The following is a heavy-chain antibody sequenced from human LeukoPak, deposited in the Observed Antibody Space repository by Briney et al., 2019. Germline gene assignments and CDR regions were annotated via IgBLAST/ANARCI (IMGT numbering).Heavy chain of an antibody. CDR1: GGSISSYY. CDR3: ARDGEYCSSTSCSTSYYYYMDV. D-gene: IGHD2-2*01. CDR2: IYTSGST. V-gene: IGHV4-4*07. J-gene: IGHJ6*03. Sequence: SETLSLTCTVSGGSISSYYWSWIRQPAGKGLEWIGRIYTSGSTNYNPSLKSRVTMSVDTSKNQFSLKLSSVTAADTAVYYCARDGEYCSSTSCSTSYYYYMDVWGKGTTVTVSS.